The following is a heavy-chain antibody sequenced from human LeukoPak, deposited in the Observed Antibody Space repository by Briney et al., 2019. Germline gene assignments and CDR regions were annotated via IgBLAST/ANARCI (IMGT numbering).Heavy chain of an antibody. V-gene: IGHV3-30-3*01. D-gene: IGHD3-3*01. CDR2: ISYDGSNK. Sequence: PGGSLRLSCAASGFTFSSYAMHWVRQAPGKGLEWVAVISYDGSNKYYADSVKGRFTISRDNSKNTLYLQMNSLRAEDTAVYYCAREGAISTIFGVRPGGYYFDYWGQGTLVTVSS. J-gene: IGHJ4*02. CDR1: GFTFSSYA. CDR3: AREGAISTIFGVRPGGYYFDY.